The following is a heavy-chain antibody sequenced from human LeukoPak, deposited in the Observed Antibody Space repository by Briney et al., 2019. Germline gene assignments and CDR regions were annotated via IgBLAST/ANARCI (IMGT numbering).Heavy chain of an antibody. V-gene: IGHV4-39*01. D-gene: IGHD2/OR15-2a*01. CDR2: IYYSGIT. CDR3: ARPLDTTFLNAFDI. Sequence: PSETLSLTCTVSGGSISTSSYFWGWIRQPPGKGLEWIGSIYYSGITFYNPSLKSRLTISVDTSKNQFSLKLTSVTAADTAVYYCARPLDTTFLNAFDIWGQGTMVTVSS. J-gene: IGHJ3*02. CDR1: GGSISTSSYF.